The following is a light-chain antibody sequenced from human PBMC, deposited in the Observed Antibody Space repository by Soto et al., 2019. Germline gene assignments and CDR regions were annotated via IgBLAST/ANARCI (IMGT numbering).Light chain of an antibody. J-gene: IGKJ5*01. CDR3: QQSYSTPIT. CDR1: HSISFY. CDR2: AAS. Sequence: DIQMTQSPSSLSASVGDRVTITCRASHSISFYLNGYQQKPGNAPKVLIYAASNLQTGVPSRFSGSGSGTDFTLTINSLQPEDFATYSCQQSYSTPITFGQGTRLEI. V-gene: IGKV1-39*01.